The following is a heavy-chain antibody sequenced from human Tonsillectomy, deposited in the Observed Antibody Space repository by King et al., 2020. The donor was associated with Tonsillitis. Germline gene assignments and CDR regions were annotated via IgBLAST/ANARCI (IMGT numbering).Heavy chain of an antibody. J-gene: IGHJ6*02. CDR3: AKEMTPDRYYFYYAMDV. V-gene: IGHV3-43D*03. D-gene: IGHD1-14*01. CDR2: ISWDGGST. CDR1: GFTFDDYA. Sequence: VQLVESGGVVVQPGGSLRLSCAASGFTFDDYAMHWVRHAPGKGLEWVSLISWDGGSTYYADSVKGRFTISRDNSKNSLHLQMNSLRAEDTALYYCAKEMTPDRYYFYYAMDVWGQGTTVTVSS.